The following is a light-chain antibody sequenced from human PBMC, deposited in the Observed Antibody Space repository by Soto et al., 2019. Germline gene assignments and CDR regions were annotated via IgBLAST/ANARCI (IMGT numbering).Light chain of an antibody. V-gene: IGKV3-15*01. Sequence: EIVMTQSPATLSVSPGERATLSCRASQSVGSNLAWYQQKPGQAPSLLIYRASTRATGIPARFTGSGSGTEFTLTISSLQSEDFAVYYCQQYNIWPQTFGQGTKVEIK. CDR3: QQYNIWPQT. J-gene: IGKJ1*01. CDR2: RAS. CDR1: QSVGSN.